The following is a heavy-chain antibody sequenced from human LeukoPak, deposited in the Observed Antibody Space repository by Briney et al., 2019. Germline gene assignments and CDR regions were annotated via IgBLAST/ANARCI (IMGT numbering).Heavy chain of an antibody. CDR2: TSYDGSNK. V-gene: IGHV3-30*14. D-gene: IGHD6-25*01. CDR3: TRDRSSAWPEAYDV. J-gene: IGHJ3*01. CDR1: GFTFSNYV. Sequence: GGSLRLSCVVSGFTFSNYVMNWVRQAPGKGLVWLAVTSYDGSNKYYSDSVRGRFTISRDNSKNTLYLQLNSLRAEDTAVYYCTRDRSSAWPEAYDVWGQGTMVTVSS.